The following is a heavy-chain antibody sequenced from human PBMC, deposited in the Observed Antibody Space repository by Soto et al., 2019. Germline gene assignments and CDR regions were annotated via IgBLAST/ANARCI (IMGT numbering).Heavy chain of an antibody. Sequence: SETLSLTCTVSGGSISSYYWSWIRQPPGKGLEWIGYIYYSGSTNYNPSLKSRVTISVDTSKNQFSLKLSSVTAADTAVYYCARGGFDYARSNYYYMDVWGKGTTVTVSS. V-gene: IGHV4-59*01. CDR2: IYYSGST. D-gene: IGHD4-17*01. J-gene: IGHJ6*03. CDR1: GGSISSYY. CDR3: ARGGFDYARSNYYYMDV.